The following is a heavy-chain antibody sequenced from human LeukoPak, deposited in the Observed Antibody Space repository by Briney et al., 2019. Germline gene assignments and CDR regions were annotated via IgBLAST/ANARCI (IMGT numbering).Heavy chain of an antibody. CDR2: IYYKGSI. V-gene: IGHV4-59*11. Sequence: SETLSLTCTVSGGSISPHYWSWIRQVPGKGLEWIGYIYYKGSINYNPSLKSRVTISVDTSKNQFSLRLSSVTTADTAVYYCAGASVWAATRAAAGNDYWGQGTLVTVSS. D-gene: IGHD6-13*01. CDR1: GGSISPHY. CDR3: AGASVWAATRAAAGNDY. J-gene: IGHJ4*02.